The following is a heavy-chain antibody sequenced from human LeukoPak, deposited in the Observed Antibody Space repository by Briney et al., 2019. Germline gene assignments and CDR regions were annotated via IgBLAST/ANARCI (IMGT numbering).Heavy chain of an antibody. Sequence: SETLSLTCNVSGDSISSYYWTWIRQPAGKGLQWIGRIFTSGSTSYNPSLKSRVTISVDTSKNQFSLKLSSVTAADTAVYYCVRGRYSSGWYRDKNWFDPWGQGTPVTVSS. J-gene: IGHJ5*02. CDR3: VRGRYSSGWYRDKNWFDP. CDR2: IFTSGST. CDR1: GDSISSYY. D-gene: IGHD6-19*01. V-gene: IGHV4-4*07.